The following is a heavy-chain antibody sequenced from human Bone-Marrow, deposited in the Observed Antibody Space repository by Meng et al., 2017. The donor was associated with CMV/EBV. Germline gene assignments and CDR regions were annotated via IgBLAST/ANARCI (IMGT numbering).Heavy chain of an antibody. CDR3: ASEPDYY. D-gene: IGHD2-2*01. Sequence: GESLKISCAASGFTFSSYGMHWVRQAPGKGLEWVANIKQDGSEKYYVDSVKGRFTISRDNAKNSLYLQMNSLRAEDTAVYYCASEPDYYWGQGTLVTVSS. V-gene: IGHV3-7*01. J-gene: IGHJ4*02. CDR1: GFTFSSYG. CDR2: IKQDGSEK.